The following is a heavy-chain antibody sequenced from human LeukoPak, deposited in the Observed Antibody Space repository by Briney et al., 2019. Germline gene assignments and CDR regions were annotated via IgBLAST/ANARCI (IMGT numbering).Heavy chain of an antibody. CDR2: ISSSGDII. V-gene: IGHV3-48*03. CDR1: GFTFSTYG. D-gene: IGHD2-15*01. Sequence: GGSLRLSCAASGFTFSTYGMNWVRQAPGMGLEWLSYISSSGDIIYYSDSVRGRLTFSRDNAKNSLYLQMNSLRAEDTAVYYCARVGRDSQHLDYWGPGTLVTVSS. J-gene: IGHJ4*02. CDR3: ARVGRDSQHLDY.